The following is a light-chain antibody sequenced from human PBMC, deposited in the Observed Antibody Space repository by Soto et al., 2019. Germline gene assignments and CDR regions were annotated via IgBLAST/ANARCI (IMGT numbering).Light chain of an antibody. CDR3: QQRYMFPLT. Sequence: MHMNQSPSRLVGSVGGCGTMTCRASQGISSFLAWYQQKPGKAPNLLMYAASTLQSGVPSRFSGGESGTENTPTFGSGLPDDSATHYCQQRYMFPLTFARGTRLEIK. V-gene: IGKV1-9*01. J-gene: IGKJ5*01. CDR1: QGISSF. CDR2: AAS.